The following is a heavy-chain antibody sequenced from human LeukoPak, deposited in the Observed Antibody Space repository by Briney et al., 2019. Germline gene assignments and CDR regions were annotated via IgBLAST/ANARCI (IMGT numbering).Heavy chain of an antibody. Sequence: QPGGSLRLSCAASGFTFSSYDMHWVRQATRKGLEWVSAIGTAGDTYYPGSVKGRFTISRENAKNSLYLQMNSLRAGDTAVYYCARGRYHDAFDIWGQGTMVTVSS. V-gene: IGHV3-13*04. CDR1: GFTFSSYD. J-gene: IGHJ3*02. CDR2: IGTAGDT. CDR3: ARGRYHDAFDI. D-gene: IGHD2-2*01.